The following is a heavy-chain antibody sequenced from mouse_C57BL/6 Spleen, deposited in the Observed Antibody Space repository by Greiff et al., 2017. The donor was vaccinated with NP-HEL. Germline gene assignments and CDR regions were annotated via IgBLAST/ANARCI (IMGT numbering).Heavy chain of an antibody. Sequence: VQLQQPGAELVKPGASVKLSCKASGYTFTSYWMHWVKQRPGRGLEWIGRIDPNSGGTKYNEQFKSKAKLTVDKPSSTAYMQLSSLTSEDSAVYYGASRSDYDRCYYAMDYWGQGTSVTVSS. J-gene: IGHJ4*01. D-gene: IGHD2-4*01. CDR3: ASRSDYDRCYYAMDY. V-gene: IGHV1-72*01. CDR1: GYTFTSYW. CDR2: IDPNSGGT.